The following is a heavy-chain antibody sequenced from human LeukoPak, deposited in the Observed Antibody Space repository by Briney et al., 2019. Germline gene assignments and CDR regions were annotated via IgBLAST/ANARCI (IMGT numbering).Heavy chain of an antibody. CDR3: ARERYSSSSYFDY. J-gene: IGHJ4*02. CDR2: ISYDGSNK. Sequence: SCKTSGFTFSSYAMHWVRQAPGKGLEWVAVISYDGSNKFYADSVKGRFTISRDNSKNTLYLQMNSLRAEDTAVYYCARERYSSSSYFDYWGQGTLVTVSS. CDR1: GFTFSSYA. D-gene: IGHD6-6*01. V-gene: IGHV3-30-3*01.